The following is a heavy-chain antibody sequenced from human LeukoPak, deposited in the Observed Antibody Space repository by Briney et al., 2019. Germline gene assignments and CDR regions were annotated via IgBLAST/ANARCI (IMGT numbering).Heavy chain of an antibody. D-gene: IGHD3-3*01. Sequence: GRSLRLSCAASGFTFDDYAMHWVRQAPGKGLEWVSGISWNSGSIGYADSVKGRFTISRDNAKNSLYLQMNSLRAEDTALYYCAKDINYDFWSGYYRGWFDPWGQGTLVTVSS. CDR3: AKDINYDFWSGYYRGWFDP. CDR2: ISWNSGSI. J-gene: IGHJ5*02. CDR1: GFTFDDYA. V-gene: IGHV3-9*01.